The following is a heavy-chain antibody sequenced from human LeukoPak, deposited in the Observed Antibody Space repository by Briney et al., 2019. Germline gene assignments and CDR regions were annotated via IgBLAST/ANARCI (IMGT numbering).Heavy chain of an antibody. J-gene: IGHJ4*02. D-gene: IGHD3-22*01. CDR2: IWYDGSNK. Sequence: PGGSLRLSCAASGFTFNTYAMTWVRQAPGKGLEWVAVIWYDGSNKYYADSVKGRFTISRDNSKNTLYLQMNSLRAEDTAVYYCARGNAGGYDSSGYYGYWGQGTLVTVSS. V-gene: IGHV3-33*08. CDR3: ARGNAGGYDSSGYYGY. CDR1: GFTFNTYA.